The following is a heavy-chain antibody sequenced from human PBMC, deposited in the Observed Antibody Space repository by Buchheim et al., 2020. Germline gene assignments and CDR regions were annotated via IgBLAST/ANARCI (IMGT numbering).Heavy chain of an antibody. CDR2: MNPYSGST. D-gene: IGHD3-3*01. CDR3: ARAYYDFWSGSGRRIGFDY. V-gene: IGHV1-8*01. CDR1: GYTFTSYD. J-gene: IGHJ4*02. Sequence: QVQLVQSGAEVKKPGASVKVSCKASGYTFTSYDINWVRQATGQGLEWMGWMNPYSGSTGYAQKFQGRDTMTRNTSISTAYMELSRLRSEDTAEYYCARAYYDFWSGSGRRIGFDYWGQGTL.